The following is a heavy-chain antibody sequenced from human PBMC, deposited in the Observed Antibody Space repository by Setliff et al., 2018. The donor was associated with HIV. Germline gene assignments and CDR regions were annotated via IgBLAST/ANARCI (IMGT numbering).Heavy chain of an antibody. V-gene: IGHV1-46*01. J-gene: IGHJ4*02. CDR2: INPSGGST. CDR3: ARDRARAGSGYHNCFDY. D-gene: IGHD5-12*01. CDR1: GYTFTSYY. Sequence: GASVKVSCKASGYTFTSYYMHWVRQAPGQGLEWMGIINPSGGSTNYAQKFQGRVTMTRDTSTSTVYMELSSLRSEDTAVYYCARDRARAGSGYHNCFDYWGQGTLVTVS.